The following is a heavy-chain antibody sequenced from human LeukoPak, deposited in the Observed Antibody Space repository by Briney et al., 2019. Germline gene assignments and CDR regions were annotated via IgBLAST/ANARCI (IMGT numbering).Heavy chain of an antibody. Sequence: SVKVSCKASGGTFSSYAISWVRQAPGQGLEWMGRIIPILGIANYAQKFQGRVTITADKSTSTVYMELSSLRSEDTAVYYCARDPSGITMIVVVSTYYGMDVWGQGTTVTVSS. J-gene: IGHJ6*02. CDR1: GGTFSSYA. D-gene: IGHD3-22*01. V-gene: IGHV1-69*04. CDR2: IIPILGIA. CDR3: ARDPSGITMIVVVSTYYGMDV.